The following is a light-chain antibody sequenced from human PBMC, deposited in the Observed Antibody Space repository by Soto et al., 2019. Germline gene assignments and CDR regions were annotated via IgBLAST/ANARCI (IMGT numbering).Light chain of an antibody. CDR3: QQSYSTT. CDR2: AAS. Sequence: DIQMTQSPSSLSASVGDRVTITCRASQSISSYLNCYQQKPGKAPKLLIYAASSLQGGVPSRFSGSGSGTDFTLTISSLQPEDFATYYCQQSYSTTFGGGTKVDI. V-gene: IGKV1-39*01. CDR1: QSISSY. J-gene: IGKJ4*01.